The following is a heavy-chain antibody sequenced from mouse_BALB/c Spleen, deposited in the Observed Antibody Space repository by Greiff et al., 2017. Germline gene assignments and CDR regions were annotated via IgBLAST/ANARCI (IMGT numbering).Heavy chain of an antibody. J-gene: IGHJ3*01. CDR2: INPGSGGT. CDR1: GYAFTNYL. CDR3: ARGDYYGSRERGFAY. V-gene: IGHV1-54*01. Sequence: QVQLQQSGAELVRPGTSVKVSCKASGYAFTNYLIEWVKQRPGQGLEWIGVINPGSGGTNYNEKFKGKATLTADKSSSTAYMQLSSLTSDDSAVYYCARGDYYGSRERGFAYWGQGTLVTVSA. D-gene: IGHD1-1*01.